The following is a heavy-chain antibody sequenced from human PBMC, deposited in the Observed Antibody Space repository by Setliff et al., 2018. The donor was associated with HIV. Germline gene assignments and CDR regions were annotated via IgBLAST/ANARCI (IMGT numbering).Heavy chain of an antibody. D-gene: IGHD4-17*01. J-gene: IGHJ2*01. Sequence: GESLKISCRASDYTFTSYRIAWVRQRPGKGLEWMGIIYPGDFDTRYSPSFEGQVVILADKSISTAYLHWNNLRASDTAIYYCARNYGEPDWHFDLWGRGTLVTVSS. CDR1: DYTFTSYR. V-gene: IGHV5-51*01. CDR3: ARNYGEPDWHFDL. CDR2: IYPGDFDT.